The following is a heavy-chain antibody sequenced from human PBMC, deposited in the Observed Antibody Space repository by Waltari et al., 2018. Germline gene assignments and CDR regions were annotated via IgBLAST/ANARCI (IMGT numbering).Heavy chain of an antibody. D-gene: IGHD6-19*01. CDR2: INHSGST. V-gene: IGHV4-34*01. Sequence: QVQLQQWGAGLLKPSETLSLTCAVYGGSFSGYYWSWTRQPPGKGLEWIGEINHSGSTNYNPSLKSRVTISVDTSKNQFSLKLSSVTAADTAVYYCARLYSSGWYNYYGMDVWGQGTTVTVSS. CDR1: GGSFSGYY. J-gene: IGHJ6*02. CDR3: ARLYSSGWYNYYGMDV.